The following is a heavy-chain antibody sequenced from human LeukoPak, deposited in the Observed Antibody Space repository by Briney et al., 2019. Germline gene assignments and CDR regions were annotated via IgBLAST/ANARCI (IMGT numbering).Heavy chain of an antibody. CDR1: GFTFSSYW. CDR3: ARMRSSGYYLL. D-gene: IGHD3-22*01. V-gene: IGHV3-7*01. CDR2: IKQDGSEK. Sequence: PGGSLRLSCAASGFTFSSYWMSWVRQAPGKGLEWVANIKQDGSEKYYVDSVKGRFTISRDNAKNSLYLQMNSLRAEDTAVHYCARMRSSGYYLLWGQGTLVTVSS. J-gene: IGHJ4*02.